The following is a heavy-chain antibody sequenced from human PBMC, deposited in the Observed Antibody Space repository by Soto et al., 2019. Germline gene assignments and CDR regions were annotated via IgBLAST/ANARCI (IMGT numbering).Heavy chain of an antibody. CDR3: ATSFGSGSRAFDY. Sequence: QVQLVQSGAEVKKPGSSVKVSCKASGDTFNFYTISWVRQAPGLGLEWMGRFNPILSFSNSALKFQGRVTLTAEQSTSTAYVVLSSLRSEDTAIYYCATSFGSGSRAFDYWGQGALVTVSS. CDR2: FNPILSFS. D-gene: IGHD3-10*01. J-gene: IGHJ4*02. V-gene: IGHV1-69*02. CDR1: GDTFNFYT.